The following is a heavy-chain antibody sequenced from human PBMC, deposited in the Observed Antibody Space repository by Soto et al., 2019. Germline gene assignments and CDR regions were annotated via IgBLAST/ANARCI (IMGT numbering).Heavy chain of an antibody. V-gene: IGHV3-74*01. J-gene: IGHJ4*02. CDR2: INSAGSST. D-gene: IGHD5-12*01. Sequence: EVQLVESGGGVVQPGGSLRLSCAASGFSFNTWMHWVRQAPGKGLVWLSRINSAGSSTTYADSVEGRFFVSRDNAKNTLYLQINSLAADDTAVYYCTRGASGYGNFDYWGQGVLLIVSS. CDR3: TRGASGYGNFDY. CDR1: GFSFNTW.